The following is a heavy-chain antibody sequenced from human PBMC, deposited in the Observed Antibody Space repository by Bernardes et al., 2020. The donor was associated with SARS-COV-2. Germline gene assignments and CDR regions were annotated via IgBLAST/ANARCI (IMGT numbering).Heavy chain of an antibody. J-gene: IGHJ6*02. CDR3: ARGSTVTTFYYYYYGMDV. D-gene: IGHD4-4*01. CDR2: INHSGST. V-gene: IGHV4-34*01. CDR1: GGSFSGYC. Sequence: ETPSLTCAVYGGSFSGYCWRWIRQPPGKGLEWIGEINHSGSTNYNPSLKSRVTISVDTFKNQFSLKLSSVTAADTAVYYCARGSTVTTFYYYYYGMDVWGQGTSVTVSS.